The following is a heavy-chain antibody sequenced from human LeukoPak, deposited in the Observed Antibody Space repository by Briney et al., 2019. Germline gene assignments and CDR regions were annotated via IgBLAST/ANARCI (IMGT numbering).Heavy chain of an antibody. Sequence: ASVKVSCKASGGTFSSYAISWVRQAPGQGLEWMGRIIPIFGIANYAQKFQGRVTITADKSTSTAYMELSRLRSEDTAVYYCAGDLLEILSGLPAWPWGQGTLVTVSS. V-gene: IGHV1-69*04. J-gene: IGHJ5*02. CDR2: IIPIFGIA. CDR3: AGDLLEILSGLPAWP. CDR1: GGTFSSYA. D-gene: IGHD3-9*01.